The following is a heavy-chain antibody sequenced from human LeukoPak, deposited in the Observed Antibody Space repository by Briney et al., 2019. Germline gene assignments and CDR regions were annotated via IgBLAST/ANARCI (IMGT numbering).Heavy chain of an antibody. Sequence: PSETLSLTCTVSGGSISSYHWSWIWQPAGKGLEWIGRISASGRTNYSPSLKSRVIMSVDTSKNQLSLKLSSVTAADTAVYYCARQGVEMATITHFDYWGQGALVTVSS. J-gene: IGHJ4*02. CDR1: GGSISSYH. CDR3: ARQGVEMATITHFDY. V-gene: IGHV4-4*07. CDR2: ISASGRT. D-gene: IGHD5-24*01.